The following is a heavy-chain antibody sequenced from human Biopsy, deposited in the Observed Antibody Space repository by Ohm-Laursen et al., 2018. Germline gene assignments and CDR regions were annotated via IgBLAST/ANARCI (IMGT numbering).Heavy chain of an antibody. Sequence: ASSVKVSCKCSGYIFTSFGVSWVRQAPGHGLEWMGWVSTYNGNTEYEQKFQGRVTMTTDTSANTAYMELRSLRSDDTAVYFCARVREGGLLDYWGQGSLVTVSS. V-gene: IGHV1-18*01. CDR1: GYIFTSFG. CDR3: ARVREGGLLDY. D-gene: IGHD3-16*01. CDR2: VSTYNGNT. J-gene: IGHJ4*02.